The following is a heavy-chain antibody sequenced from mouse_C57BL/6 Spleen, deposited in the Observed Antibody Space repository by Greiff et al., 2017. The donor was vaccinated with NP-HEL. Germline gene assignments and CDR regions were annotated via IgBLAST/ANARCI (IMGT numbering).Heavy chain of an antibody. V-gene: IGHV1-82*01. D-gene: IGHD2-5*01. CDR1: GYAFSSSW. J-gene: IGHJ2*01. Sequence: VMLVESGPELVKPGASVKISCKVSGYAFSSSWMNWVKQRPGKGLEWIGRIYPGDGDTNYNGKFKGKATLTADKSSSTAYMQLSSLTSEDSAVYFCARFSNYLYYFDYWGQGTTLTVSS. CDR2: IYPGDGDT. CDR3: ARFSNYLYYFDY.